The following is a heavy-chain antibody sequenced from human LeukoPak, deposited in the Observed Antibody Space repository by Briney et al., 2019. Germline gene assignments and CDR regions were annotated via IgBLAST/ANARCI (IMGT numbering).Heavy chain of an antibody. J-gene: IGHJ4*02. CDR1: GFTFSSSA. CDR3: ARDSSGEGYFDY. V-gene: IGHV3-23*01. CDR2: ISNNGGYT. Sequence: PGGSLRLSCAASGFTFSSSAMSWVRQAPGKGLEWVSAISNNGGYTYYADSVQGRFTISRDNAKNSLYLQMNSLRAEDTAVYYCARDSSGEGYFDYWGQGTLVTVSS. D-gene: IGHD3-22*01.